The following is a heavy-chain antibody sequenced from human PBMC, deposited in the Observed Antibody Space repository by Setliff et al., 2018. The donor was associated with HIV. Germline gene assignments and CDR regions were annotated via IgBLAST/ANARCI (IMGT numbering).Heavy chain of an antibody. CDR2: IYYRGAT. Sequence: SETLSLTCTVSGGSISNSDFYWGWIRQSPGKGLEWIGSIYYRGATYYNPTLQSRVTISADTSKNQFYLKLTSVTAADMAIYYCARPYDSLYGWGQGVLVTVS. J-gene: IGHJ4*02. D-gene: IGHD3-22*01. CDR3: ARPYDSLYG. V-gene: IGHV4-39*01. CDR1: GGSISNSDFY.